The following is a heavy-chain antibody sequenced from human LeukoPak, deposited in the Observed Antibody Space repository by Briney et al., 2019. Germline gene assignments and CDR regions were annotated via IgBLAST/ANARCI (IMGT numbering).Heavy chain of an antibody. CDR1: GYSFTDKY. V-gene: IGHV1-2*02. CDR3: AREGPMIDEVLGGSPLYYYYYMDV. CDR2: INPNSGGT. Sequence: VASVKVSCKASGYSFTDKYMHWVRQAPGQGLEWMGWINPNSGGTNYAQKFQGRVTMTRDTSISTAYMELSRLRSDDTAVYYCAREGPMIDEVLGGSPLYYYYYMDVWGKGTTVTISS. J-gene: IGHJ6*03. D-gene: IGHD3-22*01.